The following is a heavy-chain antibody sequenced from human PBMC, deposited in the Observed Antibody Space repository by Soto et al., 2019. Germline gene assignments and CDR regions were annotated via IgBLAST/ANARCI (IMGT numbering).Heavy chain of an antibody. V-gene: IGHV3-30-3*01. CDR3: AKVSRALRVLTPDFDY. J-gene: IGHJ4*02. CDR1: GFTFSSHA. D-gene: IGHD3-3*01. CDR2: ISHDGSNK. Sequence: QVQLVESGGGVVQPGGSLRLSCAASGFTFSSHAVHWVRQAPGKGLEWVAVISHDGSNKYYGDSVKGRFTISRDNSKNTLYMQMNSLRAEDTALYYCAKVSRALRVLTPDFDYWGQGTLVTVSS.